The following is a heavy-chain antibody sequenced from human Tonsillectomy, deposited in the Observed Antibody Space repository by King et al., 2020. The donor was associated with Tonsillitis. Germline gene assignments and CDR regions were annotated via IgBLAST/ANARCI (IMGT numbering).Heavy chain of an antibody. Sequence: VQLVESGGGLVKPGGSLRLSCAATGFTFSDHYMSWIRQAPGKGLEWISYISSSSSYTNYADSVKGRFTISRDNAKNSLYLQMNSLRAEDTAVYYCAGDDGSWSYFEDWGQGTLVTVSS. CDR1: GFTFSDHY. CDR3: AGDDGSWSYFED. V-gene: IGHV3-11*06. J-gene: IGHJ4*02. D-gene: IGHD3-10*01. CDR2: ISSSSSYT.